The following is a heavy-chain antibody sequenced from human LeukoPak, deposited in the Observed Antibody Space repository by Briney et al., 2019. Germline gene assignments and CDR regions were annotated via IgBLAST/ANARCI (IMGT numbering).Heavy chain of an antibody. CDR3: ARVVHDSSSWYCNY. D-gene: IGHD6-13*01. CDR1: GGSISSSSYY. Sequence: SETLSLTCTVSGGSISSSSYYWGWIRQPPGKGLEWIGSIYYSGSTYYNPSLKSRVTITVDTSKNQFSLKLSSVTAADTAVYYCARVVHDSSSWYCNYWGQGTLVTVSS. CDR2: IYYSGST. J-gene: IGHJ4*02. V-gene: IGHV4-39*07.